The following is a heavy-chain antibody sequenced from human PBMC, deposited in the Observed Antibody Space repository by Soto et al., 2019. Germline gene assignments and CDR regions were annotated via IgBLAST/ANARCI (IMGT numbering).Heavy chain of an antibody. CDR2: IRQKPAGDTT. CDR3: STTVITAPLCKY. Sequence: EVHLVESGGALVQPGGFLRLACAGSGFTFSNHYMDCVRQAPGKGLELLGRIRQKPAGDTTEHAASVRGRFTISSDDAPNSVYLQLHSLKTEDSAVYYCSTTVITAPLCKYWGQGNVVTVSS. J-gene: IGHJ4*02. V-gene: IGHV3-72*01. CDR1: GFTFSNHY. D-gene: IGHD1-20*01.